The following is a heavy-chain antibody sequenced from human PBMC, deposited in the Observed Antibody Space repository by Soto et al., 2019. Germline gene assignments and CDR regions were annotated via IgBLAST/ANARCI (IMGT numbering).Heavy chain of an antibody. CDR2: IIPIFGTA. J-gene: IGHJ5*02. CDR1: GGTFSSYA. CDR3: ASDRHYAYAWRTYSSGWFVP. V-gene: IGHV1-69*13. D-gene: IGHD3-16*02. Sequence: VASVKVSCKASGGTFSSYAISWVRQAPGQGLEWMGGIIPIFGTANYAQKFQGRVTITADESTSTAYMELSSLRSEDTAVYYCASDRHYAYAWRTYSSGWFVPWGPGTLLTVSS.